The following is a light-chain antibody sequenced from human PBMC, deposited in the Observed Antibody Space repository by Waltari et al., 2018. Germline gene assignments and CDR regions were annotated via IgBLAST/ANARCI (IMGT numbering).Light chain of an antibody. CDR3: QQSYLTWT. V-gene: IGKV1-39*01. CDR1: QTIGSY. Sequence: IQMTQSPSVLSASAGDRISITCRASQTIGSYLNWYQHKPGKAPKLLIYAASRLQTGVPSRFTGSGSRTDFTLTITSLQPEDFATYYCQQSYLTWTFGQGTKVDVK. CDR2: AAS. J-gene: IGKJ1*01.